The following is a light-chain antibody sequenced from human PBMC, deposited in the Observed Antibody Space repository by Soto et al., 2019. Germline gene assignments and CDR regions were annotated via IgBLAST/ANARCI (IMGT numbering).Light chain of an antibody. J-gene: IGLJ1*01. CDR1: SSDAGGYNY. CDR2: EVN. CDR3: SSYAGSSNV. Sequence: QSVLNQPHSASGSPGQSVAISCTGTSSDAGGYNYVSWYQQHPGTAPKLMIYEVNKRPSGVPDRFSGSKSGNTASLTVSGLQAEDEADYYCSSYAGSSNVFGTGTKVTVL. V-gene: IGLV2-8*01.